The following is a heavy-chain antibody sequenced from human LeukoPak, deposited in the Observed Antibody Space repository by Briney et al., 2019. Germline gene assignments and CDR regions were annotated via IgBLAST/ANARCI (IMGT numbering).Heavy chain of an antibody. V-gene: IGHV3-23*01. Sequence: GGSLRLSCAASGFIFSSYAMSWVRQAPGKGLEWVSSISASGGNTYRADSVKGRFTISRDNAKNTLYLQMNSLRAEDTAVYYCARARRHYDAFDIWGQGTMVTVSS. D-gene: IGHD6-25*01. CDR2: ISASGGNT. J-gene: IGHJ3*02. CDR1: GFIFSSYA. CDR3: ARARRHYDAFDI.